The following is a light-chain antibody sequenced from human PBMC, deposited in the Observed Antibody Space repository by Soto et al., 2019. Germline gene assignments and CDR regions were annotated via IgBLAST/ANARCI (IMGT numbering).Light chain of an antibody. J-gene: IGLJ3*02. CDR2: FNN. CDR1: SSNIGRNT. V-gene: IGLV1-44*01. Sequence: QAVLTQPPSASGTPGQRGTISCSGGSSNIGRNTVNWYQQLQGTAPKLLMYFNNYRPSGVPDRFSGSKSGTSASLAISGLQSDDEGDYYCAAWDDSLSGWLFGGGTKLTVL. CDR3: AAWDDSLSGWL.